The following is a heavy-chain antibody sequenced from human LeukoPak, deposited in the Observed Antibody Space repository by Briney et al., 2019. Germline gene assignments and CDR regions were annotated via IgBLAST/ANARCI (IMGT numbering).Heavy chain of an antibody. CDR1: GFTFSAYS. D-gene: IGHD1-20*01. V-gene: IGHV3-48*04. CDR2: IGLGSGFV. CDR3: ARDHNWAFDY. J-gene: IGHJ4*02. Sequence: QTGGSLRLSCAASGFTFSAYSMNWVRQAPGRGLEWISYIGLGSGFVSYADSVKGRFTISSDTARDPLYLQMNSLRAEDTAVYYCARDHNWAFDYWGQGTLVTVSS.